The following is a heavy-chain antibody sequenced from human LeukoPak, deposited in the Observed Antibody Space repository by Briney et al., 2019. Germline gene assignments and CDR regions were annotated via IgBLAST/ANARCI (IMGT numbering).Heavy chain of an antibody. Sequence: PSETLSLTCTVSGGSISSRSYYWGWIRQPPGKGLEWIGSIYYSGSTYYNPSLQSRVTISVDTSKNQFSLKLNSVTAADTAVYYCTRRPWGGTLDYWGQGTLVTVSS. CDR1: GGSISSRSYY. CDR2: IYYSGST. CDR3: TRRPWGGTLDY. V-gene: IGHV4-39*01. D-gene: IGHD1-7*01. J-gene: IGHJ4*02.